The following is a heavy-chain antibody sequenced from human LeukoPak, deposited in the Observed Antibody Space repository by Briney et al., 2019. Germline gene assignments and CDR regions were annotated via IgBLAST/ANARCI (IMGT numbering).Heavy chain of an antibody. CDR1: GYTFTGYY. V-gene: IGHV1-2*06. Sequence: APVKVSCKASGYTFTGYYMHWVRQAPGQGLEWMGRINPNGGGTNYAQKFQGRVTMTRDTSISTAYMELSRLRSDDTAVYYCARPVLKGYDNCGYWGQGTLVTVSS. CDR3: ARPVLKGYDNCGY. D-gene: IGHD1-20*01. J-gene: IGHJ4*02. CDR2: INPNGGGT.